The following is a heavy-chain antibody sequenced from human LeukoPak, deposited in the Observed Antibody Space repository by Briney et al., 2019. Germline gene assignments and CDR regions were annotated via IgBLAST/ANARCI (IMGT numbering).Heavy chain of an antibody. D-gene: IGHD3-3*01. Sequence: SETLSLTCTVSGGSISSYYWSWIRQPAGKGLEWIGRIYTRGSTNYNPSLKSRVTMSVDTSKNQFSMKLSSVTAADTAVYYCARGSYYAGFDYWGQGTLVTVSS. CDR1: GGSISSYY. J-gene: IGHJ4*02. V-gene: IGHV4-4*07. CDR3: ARGSYYAGFDY. CDR2: IYTRGST.